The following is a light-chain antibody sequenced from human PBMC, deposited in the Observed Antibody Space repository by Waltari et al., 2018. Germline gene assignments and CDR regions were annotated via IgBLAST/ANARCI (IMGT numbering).Light chain of an antibody. J-gene: IGKJ4*01. Sequence: AIQLTQSPSSLSASVGDRVTIPCRASQGLRNDLGWYQQKPGKAPKLLIYAASSLQSGGPSRFSGSGSGTDFTLTISSLQPEDFATYYCLQDYNYPLTFGGGTKVEIK. CDR2: AAS. V-gene: IGKV1-6*01. CDR1: QGLRND. CDR3: LQDYNYPLT.